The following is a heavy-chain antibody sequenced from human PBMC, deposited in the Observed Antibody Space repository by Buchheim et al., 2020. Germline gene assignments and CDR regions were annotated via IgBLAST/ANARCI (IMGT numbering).Heavy chain of an antibody. Sequence: EVQLVESGGGLVQPGGSLRLSCAASGFTFSSYWMSWVRQAPGKGLEWVANIKQDGSEKYYVDSVKGRFTISRDNAKNSLYLQMNNLRAEDTAVYYCARDRLYSSGWYGWFDPWGQGTL. CDR1: GFTFSSYW. CDR3: ARDRLYSSGWYGWFDP. J-gene: IGHJ5*02. V-gene: IGHV3-7*01. CDR2: IKQDGSEK. D-gene: IGHD6-19*01.